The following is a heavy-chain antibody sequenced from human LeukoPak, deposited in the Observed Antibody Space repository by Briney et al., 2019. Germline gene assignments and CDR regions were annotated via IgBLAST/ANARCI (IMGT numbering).Heavy chain of an antibody. V-gene: IGHV4-59*01. CDR2: IYYSGST. J-gene: IGHJ5*02. CDR3: ARASSWYFNLGWFGP. D-gene: IGHD6-13*01. CDR1: GGSISSYY. Sequence: SETLSLTCTVSGGSISSYYWSWIRQPPGKGLEWIGYIYYSGSTNYNPSLKSRVTISVDTSKNQFSLKLSSVTAADTAVYYCARASSWYFNLGWFGPWGQGTLVTVSS.